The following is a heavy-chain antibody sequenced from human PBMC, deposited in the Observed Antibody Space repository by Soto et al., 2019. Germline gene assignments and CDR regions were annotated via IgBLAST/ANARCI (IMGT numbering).Heavy chain of an antibody. CDR1: GGSVSSGGYF. J-gene: IGHJ3*02. Sequence: QVQLQESGPGLVKPSETLSLTCTVSGGSVSSGGYFWSWLRQPPGKGLEWIGCIYDSGSTIYNPSLKIRVTISVATSKNQFSLILSSVTAADTAVYYCARYTGGRDAFDIWGQGTMVTVSS. V-gene: IGHV4-61*08. CDR3: ARYTGGRDAFDI. D-gene: IGHD7-27*01. CDR2: IYDSGST.